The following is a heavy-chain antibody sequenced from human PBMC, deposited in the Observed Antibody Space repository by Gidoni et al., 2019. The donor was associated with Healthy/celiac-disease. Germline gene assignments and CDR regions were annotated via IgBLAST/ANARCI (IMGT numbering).Heavy chain of an antibody. CDR1: GFTFSSYS. CDR3: AREMATTQSFDY. J-gene: IGHJ4*02. V-gene: IGHV3-21*01. D-gene: IGHD5-12*01. Sequence: EVQLVESGGGLVKPGGSLRLSCAASGFTFSSYSMNWVRQAPGKGLEWVSSISSSSSYIYYADSVKGRFTISRDNAKNSLYLQMNSLRAEDTAVYYCAREMATTQSFDYWGQGTLVTVSS. CDR2: ISSSSSYI.